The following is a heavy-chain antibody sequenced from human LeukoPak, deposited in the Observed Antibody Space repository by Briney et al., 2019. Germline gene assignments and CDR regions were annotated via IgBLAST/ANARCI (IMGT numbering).Heavy chain of an antibody. D-gene: IGHD2-15*01. CDR2: INPSGGTT. J-gene: IGHJ4*02. CDR3: ARGGGYGVDY. CDR1: GYTFTSYY. V-gene: IGHV1-46*01. Sequence: ASVKVSCTASGYTFTSYYMHWVRQAPGQGLEWMGVINPSGGTTSYSQKFHGRVTMTRDTSTSTVYMELSSLRSEDTAVYYCARGGGYGVDYWGQGTLVTVSS.